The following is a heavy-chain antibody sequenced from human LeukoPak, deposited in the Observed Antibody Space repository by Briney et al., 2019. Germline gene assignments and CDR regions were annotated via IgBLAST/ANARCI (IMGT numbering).Heavy chain of an antibody. CDR2: IRSTTAGGTT. CDR3: ARGSHSYDSSDFDF. CDR1: GFSFSCTW. J-gene: IGHJ4*02. D-gene: IGHD3-22*01. V-gene: IGHV3-15*01. Sequence: PGGSLRLSCAASGFSFSCTWMNWVRQAPGKGLEWVGRIRSTTAGGTTDYAAPVKGRFTISRDDSKNTLYLQMTGLKSEDTAVYYCARGSHSYDSSDFDFWGQGTLVTVSS.